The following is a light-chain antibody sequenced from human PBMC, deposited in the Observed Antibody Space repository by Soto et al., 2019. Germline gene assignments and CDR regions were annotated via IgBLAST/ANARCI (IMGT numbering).Light chain of an antibody. J-gene: IGLJ1*01. CDR3: CSYAGRYTYV. CDR2: EGS. V-gene: IGLV2-23*01. CDR1: SSDVGSYNL. Sequence: QSALTQPASVSGSPGQSITISCTGTSSDVGSYNLVSWYQQHPGKAPKLMIYEGSKRPSGVSNRFSGSKSGYTASLTISGLQTDDEADYYCCSYAGRYTYVFGTGTKLTVL.